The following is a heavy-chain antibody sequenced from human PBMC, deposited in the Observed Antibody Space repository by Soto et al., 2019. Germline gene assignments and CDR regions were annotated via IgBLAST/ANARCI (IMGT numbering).Heavy chain of an antibody. CDR1: GGTFSSYA. CDR2: IIPIFGTA. CDR3: GVAKGYYDSSGYYFDY. J-gene: IGHJ4*02. Sequence: SVKVSCKASGGTFSSYAISWVRQAPGQGLEWMGGIIPIFGTANYAQKFQGRVTITADESTSTAYMEPSSLRSEDTAVYYCGVAKGYYDSSGYYFDYWGQGTLVTVSS. V-gene: IGHV1-69*13. D-gene: IGHD3-22*01.